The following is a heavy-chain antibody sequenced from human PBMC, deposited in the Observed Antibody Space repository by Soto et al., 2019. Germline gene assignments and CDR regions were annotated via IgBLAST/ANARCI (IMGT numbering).Heavy chain of an antibody. D-gene: IGHD2-2*01. V-gene: IGHV3-23*01. CDR1: GFTFSTYA. CDR2: ISGSGGDT. J-gene: IGHJ1*01. CDR3: AKARGSSTPAPGSY. Sequence: EVQLLESGGGLVQPGESLRLFCAASGFTFSTYAMSWVRQAPGTGLEWVSVISGSGGDTYYADSVKGRFTISRDNSKNTLTLQMNSLRAEDTAVYYCAKARGSSTPAPGSYWGQGTQVTVSS.